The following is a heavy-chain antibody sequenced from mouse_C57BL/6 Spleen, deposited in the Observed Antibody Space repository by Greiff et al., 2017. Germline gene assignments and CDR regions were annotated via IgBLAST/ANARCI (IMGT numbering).Heavy chain of an antibody. CDR3: ARKGTRHYDSNWYFDD. V-gene: IGHV1-77*01. D-gene: IGHD2-4*01. CDR1: GYTFTDYY. CDR2: IGPGSGST. J-gene: IGHJ1*03. Sequence: VQLQQSGAELVKPGASVKISCKASGYTFTDYYINWVKQRPGQGLEWIGKIGPGSGSTYYTEKFKGKATLTADKSSSTAYMQLSSLTSEDSAVYFCARKGTRHYDSNWYFDDWGTGTTVTVSS.